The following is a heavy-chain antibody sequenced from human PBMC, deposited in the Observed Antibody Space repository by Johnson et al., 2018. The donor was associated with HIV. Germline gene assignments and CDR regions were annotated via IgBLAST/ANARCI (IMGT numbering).Heavy chain of an antibody. D-gene: IGHD4-11*01. CDR1: GFTVSSNY. CDR3: ARDPGNYGGAFDI. J-gene: IGHJ3*02. CDR2: IYSGAST. V-gene: IGHV3-66*02. Sequence: VQLVESGGGLVQPGGSLRLSCAASGFTVSSNYMSWVRQAPGKGLEWVSVIYSGASTYYADSVKGRFTISRDNSKNTLYLQMNSLRADDTAVYYCARDPGNYGGAFDIWGQGTMVTVSS.